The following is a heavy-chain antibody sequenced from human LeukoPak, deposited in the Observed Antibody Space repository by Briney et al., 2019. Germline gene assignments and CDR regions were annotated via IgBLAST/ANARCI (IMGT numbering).Heavy chain of an antibody. CDR1: GFTFSSYG. Sequence: GGSLRLSCAASGFTFSSYGMHWVRQAPGKGLEWVAVIWYDGSNKYYADSVKGRFTTSRDNSKNTLYLQMNSLRAEDTAVYYCAKASRGAQWLVPDYWGQGTLVTVSS. V-gene: IGHV3-33*06. J-gene: IGHJ4*02. CDR2: IWYDGSNK. D-gene: IGHD6-19*01. CDR3: AKASRGAQWLVPDY.